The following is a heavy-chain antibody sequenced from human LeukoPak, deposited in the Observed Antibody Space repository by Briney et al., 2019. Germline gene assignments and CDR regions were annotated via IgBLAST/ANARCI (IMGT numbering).Heavy chain of an antibody. D-gene: IGHD3-9*01. V-gene: IGHV3-21*01. Sequence: GGSLRLSCAASGFTFSSYSMNWVRQAPGKGLEWVSSISSSSSYIYYADSVKGRFTISRDNAKNSLYLQMNSLRAEDTAVYYCARDYDILTGYHYYYYGMDVWGQGTTVTVSS. CDR1: GFTFSSYS. J-gene: IGHJ6*02. CDR2: ISSSSSYI. CDR3: ARDYDILTGYHYYYYGMDV.